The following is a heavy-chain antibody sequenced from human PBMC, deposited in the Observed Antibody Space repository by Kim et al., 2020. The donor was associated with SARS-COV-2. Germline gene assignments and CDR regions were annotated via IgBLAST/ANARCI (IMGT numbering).Heavy chain of an antibody. J-gene: IGHJ3*02. V-gene: IGHV4-59*08. CDR2: IYYSGST. CDR1: GGSISSYY. CDR3: ARQPAGVEVTAQRAFDI. Sequence: SETLSLTCTVSGGSISSYYWSWIRQPPGKGLEWIGYIYYSGSTNYNPSLKSRVTISVDTSKNQFSLKLSSVTAADTAVYYCARQPAGVEVTAQRAFDIWGQGTMVTVSS. D-gene: IGHD2-21*02.